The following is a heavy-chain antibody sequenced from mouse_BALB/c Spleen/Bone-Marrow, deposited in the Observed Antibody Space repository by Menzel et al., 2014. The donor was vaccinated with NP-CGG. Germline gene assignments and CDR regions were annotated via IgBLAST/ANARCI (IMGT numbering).Heavy chain of an antibody. CDR3: ARCYYGNYFDY. V-gene: IGHV1S81*02. Sequence: QVHVKQSGAELVKPGASVKLSCKASGYTFXSYWMHWVKQRPGQGLEWIGEINPSNGRTNYNEKFKSKATLTVDKSSSTAYVQLSSLTSEDSAVYYCARCYYGNYFDYWGQGTTLTVSS. CDR1: GYTFXSYW. J-gene: IGHJ2*01. CDR2: INPSNGRT. D-gene: IGHD2-1*01.